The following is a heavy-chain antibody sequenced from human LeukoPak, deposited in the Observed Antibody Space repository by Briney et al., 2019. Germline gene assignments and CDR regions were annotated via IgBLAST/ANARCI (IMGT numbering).Heavy chain of an antibody. CDR2: IKQDGSEK. Sequence: GGSLRLSCGASGFTFSSYWMSWVRQAPGKRLEWVANIKQDGSEKYYVDSVKGRFTISRDNAKNSLYLQMNSLRAEDTAVYYCARNSGTNPWGQGTLVTVSS. V-gene: IGHV3-7*01. CDR1: GFTFSSYW. J-gene: IGHJ5*02. CDR3: ARNSGTNP. D-gene: IGHD1-26*01.